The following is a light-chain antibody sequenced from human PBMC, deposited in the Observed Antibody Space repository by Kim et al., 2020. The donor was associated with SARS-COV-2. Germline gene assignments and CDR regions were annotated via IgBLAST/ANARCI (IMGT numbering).Light chain of an antibody. J-gene: IGKJ4*01. CDR1: QRVSSN. CDR2: GAS. CDR3: QQYNNWPPLT. V-gene: IGKV3-15*01. Sequence: PGERPTHSCRASQRVSSNLAWYQQKPGQAPRLLIYGASTRATGIPARFSGSGSGTEFTLTISSLQSEDFAVYYCQQYNNWPPLTFGGGTKVDIK.